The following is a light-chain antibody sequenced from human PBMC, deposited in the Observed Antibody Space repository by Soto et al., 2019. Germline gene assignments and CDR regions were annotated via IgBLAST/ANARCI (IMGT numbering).Light chain of an antibody. J-gene: IGKJ5*01. CDR1: QSVSSSY. CDR2: GAS. Sequence: PGERVTLSCRTSQSVSSSYLAWYQQKPGQAPRLLMYGASNRASGIPDRFSGSGSGTDFTLTISRLEPEDFAVYYCQQYGGSSLIIFGQGTRLEIK. CDR3: QQYGGSSLII. V-gene: IGKV3-20*01.